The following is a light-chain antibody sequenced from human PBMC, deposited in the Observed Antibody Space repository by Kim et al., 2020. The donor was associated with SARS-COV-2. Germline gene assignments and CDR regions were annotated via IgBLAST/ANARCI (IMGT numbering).Light chain of an antibody. CDR2: GAY. CDR3: QQYNNWPPIT. V-gene: IGKV3-15*01. CDR1: QSVSSN. Sequence: SPGESATLSCRASQSVSSNLAWYQQKPGQAPRLLIYGAYTRATGTPARCSGSGSGKEFTLTISSLQSEDFAVYYCQQYNNWPPITFGGGTKVDIK. J-gene: IGKJ4*01.